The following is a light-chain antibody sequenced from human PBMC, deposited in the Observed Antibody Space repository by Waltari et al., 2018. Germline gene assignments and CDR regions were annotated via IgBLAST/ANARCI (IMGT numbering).Light chain of an antibody. Sequence: QSVLTQPPSASGTPGQRVTISCSGRSSDIGSNTVNWYQHLPGTAPRLLIYNNYYRPQGVPDRFSGSKSGPSASLAISGLQSEDEAVFYCATWDDSLKGFVFGSGTKVTVL. CDR2: NNY. CDR1: SSDIGSNT. J-gene: IGLJ1*01. CDR3: ATWDDSLKGFV. V-gene: IGLV1-44*01.